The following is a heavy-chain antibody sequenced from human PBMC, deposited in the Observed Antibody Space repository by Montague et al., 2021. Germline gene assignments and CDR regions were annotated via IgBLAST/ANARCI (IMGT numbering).Heavy chain of an antibody. CDR2: VRHIGST. Sequence: SETLSLTCGVYGGSLSEYYWTWIRQSPEKGLEWIGEVRHIGSTNYNPSLKSRVTMSVDKSKNQFSLKLRSVTAADTAVYYCASDRGPFDYWGRGTVVTVS. V-gene: IGHV4-34*01. J-gene: IGHJ4*02. CDR3: ASDRGPFDY. D-gene: IGHD3-10*01. CDR1: GGSLSEYY.